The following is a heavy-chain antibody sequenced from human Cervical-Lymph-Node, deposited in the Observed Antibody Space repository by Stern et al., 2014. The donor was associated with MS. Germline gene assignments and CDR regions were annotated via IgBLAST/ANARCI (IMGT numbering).Heavy chain of an antibody. J-gene: IGHJ6*02. D-gene: IGHD1-26*01. CDR3: AREDRIVGAISYGMDV. CDR2: IYSDGTIT. V-gene: IGHV3-74*01. CDR1: GFTFSRYW. Sequence: QLVESGGGLVQPGGSLRVSCAASGFTFSRYWMHWIRQAPGKGLVWVSRIYSDGTITNYADSVKGRFTISRDNAKNTLYLQMNSLRADDTAVYYCAREDRIVGAISYGMDVWGQGTTVTVSS.